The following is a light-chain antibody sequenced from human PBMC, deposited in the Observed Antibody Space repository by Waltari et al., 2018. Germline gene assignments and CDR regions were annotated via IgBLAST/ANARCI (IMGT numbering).Light chain of an antibody. J-gene: IGKJ1*01. V-gene: IGKV3-11*01. CDR1: QSVRTS. Sequence: EIVLTQPPAPLSLSAGERAALSCTASQSVRTSLAWYQHQAGQAPRLLIYDASKRAAGIPARFSGSGSGTDFTLTISSLEPEDFAVYYCQQRSSWPRTFGQGTKVEI. CDR2: DAS. CDR3: QQRSSWPRT.